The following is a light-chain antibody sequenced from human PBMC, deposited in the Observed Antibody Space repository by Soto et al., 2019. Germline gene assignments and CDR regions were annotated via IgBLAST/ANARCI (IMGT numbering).Light chain of an antibody. CDR1: SSDVGAYNY. CDR2: DVS. V-gene: IGLV2-14*03. J-gene: IGLJ2*01. Sequence: QPASVSGSPGQSITISCTGTSSDVGAYNYVSWYQHHPGKAPKLMIYDVSNRPSGVSNRFSGSKSGNTASLTISGLQAEDEADYYCNSFTTSSTLVFGGGTKVTVL. CDR3: NSFTTSSTLV.